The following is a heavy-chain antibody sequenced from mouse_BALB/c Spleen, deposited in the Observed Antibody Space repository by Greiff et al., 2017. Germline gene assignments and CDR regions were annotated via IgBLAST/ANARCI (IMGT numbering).Heavy chain of an antibody. CDR1: GFTFTDYY. CDR3: ARERGYDEESWFAY. Sequence: EVKLVESGGGLVQPGGSLRLSCATSGFTFTDYYMSWVRQPPGKALEWLGFIRNKANGYKTEYSASVKGRFTISRDNYQSILYLQMNTLRAEDSATYYCARERGYDEESWFAYWGQGTLVTVSA. V-gene: IGHV7-3*02. J-gene: IGHJ3*01. D-gene: IGHD2-14*01. CDR2: IRNKANGYKT.